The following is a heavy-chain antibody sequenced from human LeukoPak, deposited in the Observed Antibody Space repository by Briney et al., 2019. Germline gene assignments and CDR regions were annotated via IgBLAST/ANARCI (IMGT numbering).Heavy chain of an antibody. D-gene: IGHD2-15*01. CDR1: ADSISNSNYY. CDR2: IYDRGST. CDR3: ARHRYCSGGRCHRYPTAFDY. J-gene: IGHJ4*02. V-gene: IGHV4-39*01. Sequence: SETLSLTCTDSADSISNSNYYWGWSRQPPGKGLEWIGSIYDRGSTYYNLSLKSRVIISLDTSKNQFSLKVTSVTAADTAVYYCARHRYCSGGRCHRYPTAFDYWAPGTLVTVST.